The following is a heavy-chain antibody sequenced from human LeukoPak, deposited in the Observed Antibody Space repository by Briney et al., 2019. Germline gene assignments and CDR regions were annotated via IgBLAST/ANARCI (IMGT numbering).Heavy chain of an antibody. Sequence: SETLSLTCAVYGGSFSGYYWSWIRQPPGKGLEWIGYIYYSGSTNYNPSLKSRVTISVDTSKNQFSLKLSSVTAADTAVYYCAMGYGSGSYYLSDYYYYYMDVWGKGTTVTVSS. CDR3: AMGYGSGSYYLSDYYYYYMDV. V-gene: IGHV4-59*01. CDR2: IYYSGST. D-gene: IGHD3-10*01. J-gene: IGHJ6*03. CDR1: GGSFSGYY.